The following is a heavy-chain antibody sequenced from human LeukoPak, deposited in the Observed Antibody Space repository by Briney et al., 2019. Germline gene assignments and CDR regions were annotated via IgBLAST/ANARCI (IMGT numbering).Heavy chain of an antibody. D-gene: IGHD2-2*01. Sequence: PSETLSLTCTVSGGSIRSSSYYWGWIRQPPGRGLEWIGYIYYSGSTNYNPSLKSRVTISVDTSKNQFSLKLSSVTAADTAVYYCARTTEDCRSTSCYQYWFDPWGQGTLVTVSS. V-gene: IGHV4-61*05. CDR2: IYYSGST. CDR3: ARTTEDCRSTSCYQYWFDP. CDR1: GGSIRSSSYY. J-gene: IGHJ5*02.